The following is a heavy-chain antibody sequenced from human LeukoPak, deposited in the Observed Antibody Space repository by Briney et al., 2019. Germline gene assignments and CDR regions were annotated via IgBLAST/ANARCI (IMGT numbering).Heavy chain of an antibody. Sequence: PSETLSLTCAVYGGPFSGYYWSWIRQPPGKGLEWIGEINHSGSTNYNPSLKSRVTISVDTSKNQFSLKLSSVTAADTAVYYCARGGDIVATFRFDYWGQGTLVTVSS. CDR3: ARGGDIVATFRFDY. J-gene: IGHJ4*02. V-gene: IGHV4-34*01. CDR2: INHSGST. D-gene: IGHD5-12*01. CDR1: GGPFSGYY.